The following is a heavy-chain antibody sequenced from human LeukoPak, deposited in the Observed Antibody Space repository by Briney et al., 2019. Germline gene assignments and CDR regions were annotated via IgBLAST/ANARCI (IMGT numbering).Heavy chain of an antibody. CDR1: GYTFDSYD. CDR2: ISAYNGNT. CDR3: ARCHYYGSGNYVRVYSPDY. J-gene: IGHJ4*02. V-gene: IGHV1-18*01. Sequence: ASVKVSCKASGYTFDSYDINWVRQATGQGLEWMGWISAYNGNTNYAQTLQGRVTMTTDTSTSTAYMELRSLRSDDTAVYYCARCHYYGSGNYVRVYSPDYWGQGTLVTVSS. D-gene: IGHD3-10*01.